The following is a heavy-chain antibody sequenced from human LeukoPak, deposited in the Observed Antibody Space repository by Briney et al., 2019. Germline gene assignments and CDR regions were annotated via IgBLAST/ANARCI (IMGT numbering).Heavy chain of an antibody. D-gene: IGHD1-26*01. Sequence: SETLSLTCTVSGGSISSYYWSWIRQPPGKGLEWIGYIYYSGSTNYNPSLQSRVTISVDTSKNQFSLKLSSVTAADTAVYYCARRESYVSGWFDPWGQGTLVTVSS. CDR2: IYYSGST. CDR1: GGSISSYY. J-gene: IGHJ5*02. CDR3: ARRESYVSGWFDP. V-gene: IGHV4-59*08.